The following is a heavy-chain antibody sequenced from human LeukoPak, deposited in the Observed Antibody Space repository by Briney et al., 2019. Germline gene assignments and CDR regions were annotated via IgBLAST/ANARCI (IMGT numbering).Heavy chain of an antibody. CDR2: IYHIGST. CDR1: GYSISRGYY. J-gene: IGHJ4*02. Sequence: PSETLSLTCGVSGYSISRGYYWAWIRQPPGKGLEWIETIYHIGSTYYNPSLESRVTISVDTSKNEFSLNLNSVTAADTAVYYCARAGWIITSGIDYWGQGALVTVSS. V-gene: IGHV4-38-2*01. D-gene: IGHD1-20*01. CDR3: ARAGWIITSGIDY.